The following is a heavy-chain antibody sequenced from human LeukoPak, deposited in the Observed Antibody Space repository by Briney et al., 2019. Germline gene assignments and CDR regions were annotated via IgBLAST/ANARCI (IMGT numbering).Heavy chain of an antibody. J-gene: IGHJ4*02. CDR3: ARELGIVGATNFDY. CDR2: IIPIFGTA. D-gene: IGHD1-26*01. Sequence: VASVKVSCKASGGTFSSYAISWVRQAPGQGLEWMGGIIPIFGTANYAQKFQGRVTITADESTSTAYMELSSLRSEDTAVYYCARELGIVGATNFDYWGQGTLVTVSS. V-gene: IGHV1-69*13. CDR1: GGTFSSYA.